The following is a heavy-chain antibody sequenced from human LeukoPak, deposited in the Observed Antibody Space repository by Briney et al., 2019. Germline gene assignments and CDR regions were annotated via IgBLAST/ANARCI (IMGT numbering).Heavy chain of an antibody. J-gene: IGHJ6*03. CDR1: GGSIFSYY. Sequence: PSETLSLTCTVSGGSIFSYYCSWFRQPPGKGLEWIGYIYTTGSTNYDRSLKSRVTISIDTSKSQVSLKLSSVTAADTAVYYCARHGYYYYMDVWGKGTTVTVSS. V-gene: IGHV4-4*09. CDR3: ARHGYYYYMDV. CDR2: IYTTGST.